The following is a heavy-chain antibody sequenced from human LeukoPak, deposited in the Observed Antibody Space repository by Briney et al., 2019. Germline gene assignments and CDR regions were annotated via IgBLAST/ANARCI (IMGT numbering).Heavy chain of an antibody. CDR2: IYHSGST. Sequence: PSQTLSLTCAVSGGSISSGGYSWSWIRQPPGKGLEWIGYIYHSGSTHYNPSLKSRVTISVVRSKNQFSLKLSSVTAADTAVYYCARGLGLDGGPLEYNWFDPWGQGTLVTVSS. J-gene: IGHJ5*02. CDR1: GGSISSGGYS. D-gene: IGHD6-19*01. CDR3: ARGLGLDGGPLEYNWFDP. V-gene: IGHV4-30-2*01.